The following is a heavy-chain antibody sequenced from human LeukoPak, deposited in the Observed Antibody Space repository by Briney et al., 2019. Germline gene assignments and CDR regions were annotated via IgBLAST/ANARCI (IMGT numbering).Heavy chain of an antibody. V-gene: IGHV4-34*01. Sequence: PSETLSLTCAVYGGSFSGYYWSWIRQPLGKGLEWIGEINHSGSTNYNPSLKSRVTISVDTSKNQLSLKLSSVTAADTAVYYCARGRVITIFGVATGGNWFDPWGQGTWSPSPQ. CDR1: GGSFSGYY. CDR2: INHSGST. CDR3: ARGRVITIFGVATGGNWFDP. D-gene: IGHD3-3*01. J-gene: IGHJ5*02.